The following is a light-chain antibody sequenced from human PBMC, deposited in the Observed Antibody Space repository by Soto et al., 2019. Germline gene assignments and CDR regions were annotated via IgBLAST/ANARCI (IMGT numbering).Light chain of an antibody. Sequence: EFVLTQSPGTLSLSPGERATLSCRASQSVSATYLAWYQQKPGQAPRLLIYAASSRATGVPDRFSGSGSGTDFTLTISRLEPEDFAVYYCQHYVPSPLTFGGGTKVEIK. CDR3: QHYVPSPLT. CDR1: QSVSATY. V-gene: IGKV3-20*01. J-gene: IGKJ4*01. CDR2: AAS.